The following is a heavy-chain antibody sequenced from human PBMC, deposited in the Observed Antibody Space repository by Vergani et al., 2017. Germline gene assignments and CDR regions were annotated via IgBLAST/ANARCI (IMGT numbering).Heavy chain of an antibody. V-gene: IGHV4-34*01. CDR3: ARVNTETNGHLYYYYYMHV. D-gene: IGHD4-11*01. CDR1: GGSFTSYH. CDR2: IDHTGRP. J-gene: IGHJ6*03. Sequence: QVQLQQWGGGLLKPSETLSLTCVVNGGSFTSYHWTWIRQSPGEGLEWVGDIDHTGRPDYNPSPKSRLTMSVDKSRNQFSLALNSVTATDTAIYFCARVNTETNGHLYYYYYMHVWGQGAAVAVS.